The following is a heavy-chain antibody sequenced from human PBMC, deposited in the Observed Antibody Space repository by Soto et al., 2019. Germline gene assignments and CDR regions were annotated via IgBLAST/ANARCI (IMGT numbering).Heavy chain of an antibody. CDR2: IIPIFGTA. D-gene: IGHD2-21*02. J-gene: IGHJ6*02. CDR3: ARDGGVTADSYYYYGMDV. V-gene: IGHV1-69*13. Sequence: ASVKVSCKASGGTFSSYAISWVRQAPGQGLEWMGGIIPIFGTANYAQKFQGRVTITADESTSTAYMELSSLRSEDTAVYYCARDGGVTADSYYYYGMDVWGQGTTVTVS. CDR1: GGTFSSYA.